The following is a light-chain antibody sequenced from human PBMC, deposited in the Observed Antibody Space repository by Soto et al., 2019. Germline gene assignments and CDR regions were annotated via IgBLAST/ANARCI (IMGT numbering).Light chain of an antibody. CDR3: QHYGTSTRT. CDR2: AAS. CDR1: QSVSATY. Sequence: EIVLTQSPGTLSLSPGESATLSCRATQSVSATYLAWYQQKPGQAPRLLIYAASSMATDIPDRFSGSGSGTDITLAISRLEPEDFAVYWCQHYGTSTRTFGQGTKVEIK. J-gene: IGKJ1*01. V-gene: IGKV3-20*01.